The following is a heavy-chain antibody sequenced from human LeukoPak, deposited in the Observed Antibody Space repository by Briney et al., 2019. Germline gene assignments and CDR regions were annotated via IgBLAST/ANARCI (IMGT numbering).Heavy chain of an antibody. Sequence: PGGSLRLSCAASGFTFSSYAMSWVREAPGKGLEWVSAISGSGSSTYYADSVKGRFTISRDNSKNTLYLQMNSLRAEDTAVYYCAKVPGGSYYFDYWGQGTLVTVSS. D-gene: IGHD1-26*01. CDR1: GFTFSSYA. J-gene: IGHJ4*02. V-gene: IGHV3-23*01. CDR2: ISGSGSST. CDR3: AKVPGGSYYFDY.